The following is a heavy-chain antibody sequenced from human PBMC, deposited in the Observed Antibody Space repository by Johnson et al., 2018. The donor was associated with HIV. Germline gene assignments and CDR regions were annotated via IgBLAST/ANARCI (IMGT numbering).Heavy chain of an antibody. V-gene: IGHV3-30-3*01. CDR2: ISYDGSNK. CDR1: GFTFSSYA. CDR3: TRQADI. Sequence: QVQLVESGGGVVQPGRSLRLSCAASGFTFSSYAMHWVRQAPGKGLEWVAVISYDGSNKYYADSVKGRFTISRDNSKNTLYLQMNSLRAEDTAVYYCTRQADIWCQGTMVTVSS. J-gene: IGHJ3*02.